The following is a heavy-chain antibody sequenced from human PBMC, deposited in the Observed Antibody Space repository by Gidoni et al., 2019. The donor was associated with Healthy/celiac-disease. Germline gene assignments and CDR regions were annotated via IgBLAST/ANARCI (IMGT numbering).Heavy chain of an antibody. CDR1: GFTFSSYS. CDR2: ISSSSSYI. J-gene: IGHJ6*02. D-gene: IGHD2-15*01. CDR3: ARDQPSGGPSYYYYGMDV. Sequence: EVQLVESGGGLVKPGGSLRLSCAASGFTFSSYSMNWVRQAPGKGLECVSSISSSSSYIYYADSVKGRFTISRDNAKNSLYLQMNSLRAEDTAVYYCARDQPSGGPSYYYYGMDVWGQGTTVTVSS. V-gene: IGHV3-21*01.